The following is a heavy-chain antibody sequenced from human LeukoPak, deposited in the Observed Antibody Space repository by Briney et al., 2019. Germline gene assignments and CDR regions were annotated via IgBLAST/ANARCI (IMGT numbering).Heavy chain of an antibody. CDR3: VRGTGY. J-gene: IGHJ4*02. CDR2: ISSNGDNT. V-gene: IGHV3-64D*06. Sequence: GGSLRLSCSVSGFTFSTYVMHWVRQAPGKGLEYVSAISSNGDNTYYADSVKGRLTISRDNSKNTLYLQMSSLRADDTAVYYCVRGTGYWGQGTLVAVSS. CDR1: GFTFSTYV.